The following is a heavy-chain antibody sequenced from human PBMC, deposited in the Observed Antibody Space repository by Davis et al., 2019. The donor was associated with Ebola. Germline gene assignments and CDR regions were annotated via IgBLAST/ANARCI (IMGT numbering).Heavy chain of an antibody. CDR1: GFTFSNYG. CDR2: IWYDGSNK. D-gene: IGHD3-16*01. Sequence: GESLQISCAASGFTFSNYGMHWVRQAPGKGLEWVADIWYDGSNKYYADAVKGRFTISRDNSKNTLYLQMNSLRAEDTAVYYCARLLGGSGRGFDIWGQGTMVTVSS. V-gene: IGHV3-33*08. J-gene: IGHJ3*02. CDR3: ARLLGGSGRGFDI.